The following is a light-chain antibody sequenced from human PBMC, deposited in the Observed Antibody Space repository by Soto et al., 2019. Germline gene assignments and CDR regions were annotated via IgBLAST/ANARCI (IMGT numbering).Light chain of an antibody. CDR1: QSVSSY. V-gene: IGKV3-11*01. CDR2: GAS. CDR3: QQRSNWIT. J-gene: IGKJ5*01. Sequence: EIVLTQSPATLSLSPGERATLSCRASQSVSSYLAWYQQKPGQAPRLLIYGASSRATGVPVRFSGSGSGVAFTLTISGLEPEDFAVYYCQQRSNWITFGQGTRLEIK.